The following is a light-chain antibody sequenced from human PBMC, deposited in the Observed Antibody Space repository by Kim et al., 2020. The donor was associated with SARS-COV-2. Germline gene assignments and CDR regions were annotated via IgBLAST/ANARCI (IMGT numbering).Light chain of an antibody. CDR3: QKYNSAPCT. Sequence: EIEMTQSPSSLSASVGDRATISCRASQSISNYLAWYQQKPGKVPKLLIYAASTLQSGVPSRFSGSGSGTDFTLTISSLQPEDVATYYCQKYNSAPCTFGGGTKVDIK. J-gene: IGKJ4*01. V-gene: IGKV1-27*01. CDR2: AAS. CDR1: QSISNY.